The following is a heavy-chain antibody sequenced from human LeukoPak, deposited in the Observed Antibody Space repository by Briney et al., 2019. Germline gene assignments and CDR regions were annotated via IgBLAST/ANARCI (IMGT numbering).Heavy chain of an antibody. J-gene: IGHJ6*04. CDR1: SGSISRYY. D-gene: IGHD4-17*01. CDR3: ARHVYGEGMVV. Sequence: SETLSLTCTVSSGSISRYYWSWIRQPPGKGLEWIGYIYTSGSTNYNPSLKSRVTISVDTSKNQFSLTLSSVTAADTAVYYCARHVYGEGMVVWGKGTTVTVSS. CDR2: IYTSGST. V-gene: IGHV4-4*09.